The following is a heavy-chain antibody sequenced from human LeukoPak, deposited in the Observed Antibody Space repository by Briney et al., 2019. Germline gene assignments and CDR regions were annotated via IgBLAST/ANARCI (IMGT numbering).Heavy chain of an antibody. CDR3: AREDRNTARDY. V-gene: IGHV4-30-4*01. Sequence: SETLSLTCTVSGGSISSGDYYWSWIRQPPGKGLEWIGYIYYSGSTYYNPSLKSLVTISIDTSKNQFSLKLSSLTAADTAVYYCAREDRNTARDYWGQGTLVTVSS. CDR2: IYYSGST. CDR1: GGSISSGDYY. D-gene: IGHD5-18*01. J-gene: IGHJ4*02.